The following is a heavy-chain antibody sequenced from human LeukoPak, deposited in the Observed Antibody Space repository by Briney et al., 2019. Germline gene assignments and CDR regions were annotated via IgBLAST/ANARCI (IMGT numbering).Heavy chain of an antibody. CDR2: IGTLNDA. V-gene: IGHV3-13*01. Sequence: GGSLRLSCAASGFIFSSYDMHWVRQVAGKGLEWVSSIGTLNDAYYSDSVKGRFTISRDNSKNTLYLQMNSLRAEDTAVYYCAIPGHYDILTGYCFWGQGTLVTVSS. CDR1: GFIFSSYD. CDR3: AIPGHYDILTGYCF. D-gene: IGHD3-9*01. J-gene: IGHJ4*02.